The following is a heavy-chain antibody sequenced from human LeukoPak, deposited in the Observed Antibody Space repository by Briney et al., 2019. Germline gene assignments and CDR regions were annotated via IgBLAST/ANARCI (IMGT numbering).Heavy chain of an antibody. V-gene: IGHV3-23*01. Sequence: SGSGINTYYADSVKGRFTISRDNSKNTLYLQMNSLRAEDTAAYFCAKGIVGVTATNYFDYWGQGTLVTVSS. CDR3: AKGIVGVTATNYFDY. J-gene: IGHJ4*02. CDR2: SGSGINT. D-gene: IGHD3-22*01.